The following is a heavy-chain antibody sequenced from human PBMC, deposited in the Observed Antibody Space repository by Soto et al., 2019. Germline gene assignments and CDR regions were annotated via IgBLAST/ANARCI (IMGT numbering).Heavy chain of an antibody. D-gene: IGHD3-22*01. J-gene: IGHJ4*02. V-gene: IGHV1-18*01. CDR1: GYTFTSYG. Sequence: ASVKVSCKASGYTFTSYGTSWVRQAPGQGLEWMGWISAYNGNTNYAQKLQGRVTMTTDTSTSTAYMELRSLRSDDTAVYYCARGYYYDSSGPLDYWGQGTLVTVSS. CDR2: ISAYNGNT. CDR3: ARGYYYDSSGPLDY.